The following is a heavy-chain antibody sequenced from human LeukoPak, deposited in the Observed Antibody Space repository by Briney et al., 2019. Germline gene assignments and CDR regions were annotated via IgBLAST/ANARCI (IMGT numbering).Heavy chain of an antibody. CDR3: ARHHSALNWFDP. V-gene: IGHV4-39*01. D-gene: IGHD2-15*01. CDR2: VYRTGII. Sequence: PSETLSLTCTVSGGSITSGTYYWDWIRQAPGKGLEWIGNVYRTGIIYYNPSLKSRVTMSVDTSKNQFSLKLNSLTAADTAVYYCARHHSALNWFDPWGQGTLVTVSS. CDR1: GGSITSGTYY. J-gene: IGHJ5*02.